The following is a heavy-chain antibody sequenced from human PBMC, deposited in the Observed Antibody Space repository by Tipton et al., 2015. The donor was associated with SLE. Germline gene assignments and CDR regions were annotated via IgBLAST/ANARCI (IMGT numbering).Heavy chain of an antibody. CDR1: GGSISSYY. J-gene: IGHJ4*02. D-gene: IGHD1-26*01. Sequence: TLSLTCTVSGGSISSYYWSWIRQPPGKGLEWIGYIYYSGSTNYNPSLKSRVTISVDTSKNQFSLKLSSVTAADTAVYYCARDQVTNSGGSSHWGQGTLVTVSS. V-gene: IGHV4-59*12. CDR3: ARDQVTNSGGSSH. CDR2: IYYSGST.